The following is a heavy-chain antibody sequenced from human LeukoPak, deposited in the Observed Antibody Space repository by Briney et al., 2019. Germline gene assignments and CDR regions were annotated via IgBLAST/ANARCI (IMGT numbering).Heavy chain of an antibody. V-gene: IGHV4-39*07. CDR2: S. Sequence: LETLSLTCTVSGGSMTAGDYYRGWVRQPPGTGLQWIATSYQGASLKSRVTISLDTSKNQFSLRLTSVTAADTAVYYCARIYGLYQEAMDVWGPGITVTVSS. CDR1: GGSMTAGDYY. D-gene: IGHD3-16*02. J-gene: IGHJ6*02. CDR3: ARIYGLYQEAMDV.